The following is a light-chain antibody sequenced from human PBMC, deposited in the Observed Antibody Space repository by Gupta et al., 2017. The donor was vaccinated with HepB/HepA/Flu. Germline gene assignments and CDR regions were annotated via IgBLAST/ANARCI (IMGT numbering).Light chain of an antibody. J-gene: IGLJ3*02. CDR2: RNRDGSH. V-gene: IGLV4-69*01. Sequence: QLVLTPSPSASASLGASVKLTCTLSSGHSSYAIAWHQQQPEKGPRSLMKRNRDGSHSTGDGIPVCVSGSGSAAAVTITSSSLESEDEYYYSSKNWSTGSWVFGGGTKMTVL. CDR1: SGHSSYA. CDR3: KNWSTGSWV.